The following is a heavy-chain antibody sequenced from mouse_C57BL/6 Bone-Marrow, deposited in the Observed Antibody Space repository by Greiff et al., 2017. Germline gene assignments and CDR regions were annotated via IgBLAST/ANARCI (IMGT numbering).Heavy chain of an antibody. D-gene: IGHD3-2*02. J-gene: IGHJ2*01. CDR2: ISDGGSYT. V-gene: IGHV5-4*01. CDR1: GFTFSSSA. CDR3: AIEGGDSSGSFDY. Sequence: EVKLVESGGGLVKPGGSLKLSCAASGFTFSSSAMSWVRQTPEKRLEWVATISDGGSYTYYPDNVKGRFTISRDNAKNNLYLQMIHLKSEDTAMYYCAIEGGDSSGSFDYWGQGTTRTVSS.